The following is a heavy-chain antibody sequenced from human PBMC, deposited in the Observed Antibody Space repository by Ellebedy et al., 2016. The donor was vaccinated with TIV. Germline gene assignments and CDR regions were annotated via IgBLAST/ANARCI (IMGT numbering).Heavy chain of an antibody. J-gene: IGHJ5*02. CDR1: GGSISSSSYY. Sequence: MPSETLSLTCTVSGGSISSSSYYWGWIRQPPGKGLEWLGSIYYTGSTYYNPSLKSRVTISVDMSKNQFSLKLGSVTAADTAVYYCARPAYPTSTGNGWFDPWGQGTLVTVSS. CDR2: IYYTGST. D-gene: IGHD2-2*01. V-gene: IGHV4-39*01. CDR3: ARPAYPTSTGNGWFDP.